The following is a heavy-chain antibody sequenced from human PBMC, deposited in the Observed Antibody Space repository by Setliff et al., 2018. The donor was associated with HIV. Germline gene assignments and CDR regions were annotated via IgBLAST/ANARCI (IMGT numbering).Heavy chain of an antibody. D-gene: IGHD2-2*01. V-gene: IGHV3-74*01. CDR2: IDSDGSDT. CDR3: ARGRRVSSNYYYYYYMDV. J-gene: IGHJ6*03. Sequence: GGSLRLSCVASGLTFSNYWMHWVRQAPGKGLVWVSRIDSDGSDTDYADSVRGRFTISRDNAKNTLYLQMTSLRAEDTAVYYCARGRRVSSNYYYYYYMDVWGKGTTVTVSS. CDR1: GLTFSNYW.